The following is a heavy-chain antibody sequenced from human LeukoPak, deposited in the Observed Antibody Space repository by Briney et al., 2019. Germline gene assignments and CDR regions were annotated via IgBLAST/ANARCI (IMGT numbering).Heavy chain of an antibody. J-gene: IGHJ4*02. Sequence: GESLKISCKGSGYSFPSYWIGWVRQLPGKGLEWMGIIYPGDSDTRYSPSFQGQVTISADKSISTAYLQWSSLKASDTAVYYCARLPGYCSGGNCYFDYWGQGTLVTVSS. V-gene: IGHV5-51*01. CDR3: ARLPGYCSGGNCYFDY. CDR2: IYPGDSDT. D-gene: IGHD2-15*01. CDR1: GYSFPSYW.